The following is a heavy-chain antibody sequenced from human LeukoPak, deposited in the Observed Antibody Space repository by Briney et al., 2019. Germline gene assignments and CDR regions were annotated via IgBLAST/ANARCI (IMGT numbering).Heavy chain of an antibody. V-gene: IGHV1-18*01. CDR2: ISPYNGNT. D-gene: IGHD6-19*01. Sequence: ASVKVSCKASDYTFTSYGITWVRQAPGQGLEWVGWISPYNGNTNYVQKLQGRVTLTTDTSTSTAYMELRSLRSDDTAVYYCARDEIAVAGTFDYWGQGTLVTVSS. CDR1: DYTFTSYG. CDR3: ARDEIAVAGTFDY. J-gene: IGHJ4*02.